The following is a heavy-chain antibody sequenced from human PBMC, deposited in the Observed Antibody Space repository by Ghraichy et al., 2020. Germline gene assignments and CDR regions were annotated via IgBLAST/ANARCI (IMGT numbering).Heavy chain of an antibody. D-gene: IGHD3-16*01. CDR3: ARLEYVSY. CDR1: GGSISSSSYY. V-gene: IGHV4-39*01. CDR2: MCYGGST. J-gene: IGHJ4*02. Sequence: ESLNISCTVSGGSISSSSYYWGWIRQPPGKGLEWIGSMCYGGSTCYNPSLKSRVTISKDTSKNQLSLKLSSVTAADTAVYYCARLEYVSYWGQGTLVTVSS.